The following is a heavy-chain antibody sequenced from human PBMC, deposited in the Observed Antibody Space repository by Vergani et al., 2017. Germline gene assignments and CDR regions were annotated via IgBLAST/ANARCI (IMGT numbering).Heavy chain of an antibody. J-gene: IGHJ6*02. CDR2: ISYDGSNK. Sequence: QVQLVESGGGVVQPGRSLRLSCAASGFTFSSYGMNWVRQAPGKGLEWVAVISYDGSNKYYADSVKGRFTISRDNSKNTLYLQMNSLRAEDTAVYYCAKAPSRYYYYGMDVWGQGTTVTVSS. V-gene: IGHV3-30*18. CDR1: GFTFSSYG. CDR3: AKAPSRYYYYGMDV.